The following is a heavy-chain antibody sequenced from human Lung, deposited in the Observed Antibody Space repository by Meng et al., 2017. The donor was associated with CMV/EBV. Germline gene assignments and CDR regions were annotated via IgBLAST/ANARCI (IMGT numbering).Heavy chain of an antibody. CDR2: IRSDGNEK. V-gene: IGHV3-30*02. CDR3: AKFLSLEPDDAFDI. CDR1: GFTFKNYD. D-gene: IGHD3-3*01. J-gene: IGHJ3*02. Sequence: GESLKISCAASGFTFKNYDIHWVRQAPGKGLEWVALIRSDGNEKYYADSVKGRFTISRDNFKNTLYLQMKSLRGEDTAVYYCAKFLSLEPDDAFDIWGKGAVVTVSS.